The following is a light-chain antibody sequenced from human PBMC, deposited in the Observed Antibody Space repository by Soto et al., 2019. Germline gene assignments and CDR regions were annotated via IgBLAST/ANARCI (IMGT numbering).Light chain of an antibody. V-gene: IGKV1-33*01. CDR3: QQYDILPIT. Sequence: DIHMTQSPSSLSASLGNRVTITSQASQDIATYLNWYQQKPGKAPNLLIYDASNLETGVPSRFSGSGSGTHFTFTISSLQTEDIGTYYCQQYDILPITFGRGTRLEI. CDR1: QDIATY. J-gene: IGKJ5*01. CDR2: DAS.